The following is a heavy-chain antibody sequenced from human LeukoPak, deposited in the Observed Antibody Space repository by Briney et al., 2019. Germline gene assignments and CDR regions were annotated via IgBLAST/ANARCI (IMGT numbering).Heavy chain of an antibody. CDR1: GYTFTSYG. CDR3: VRDKGLWFGDLLLDY. J-gene: IGHJ4*02. D-gene: IGHD3-10*01. CDR2: ISAYNGNT. Sequence: ASVKVSCKASGYTFTSYGISWVRQAPGQGLEWMGWISAYNGNTNYAQKLQGRVTMTTDTSTSTAYLDLRSLRSDDTAVYYCVRDKGLWFGDLLLDYWGQGTLVTVSS. V-gene: IGHV1-18*01.